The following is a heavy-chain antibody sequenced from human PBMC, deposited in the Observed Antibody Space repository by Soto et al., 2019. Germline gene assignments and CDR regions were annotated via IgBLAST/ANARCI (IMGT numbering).Heavy chain of an antibody. CDR1: GFTFSSYC. J-gene: IGHJ6*02. Sequence: VGSLRLSCAASGFTFSSYCMHWVRQAPGKGLVWVSRINSDGSSTNYADSVKGRFTVSRDNAKNSLYLQMNSLRAEDTAVYYCARGSRMIEVVTNFYYYGMDVWGQGTAVTVSS. D-gene: IGHD3-22*01. V-gene: IGHV3-74*01. CDR3: ARGSRMIEVVTNFYYYGMDV. CDR2: INSDGSST.